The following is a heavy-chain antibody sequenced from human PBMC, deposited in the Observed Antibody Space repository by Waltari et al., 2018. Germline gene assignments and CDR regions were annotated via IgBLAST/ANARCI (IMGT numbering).Heavy chain of an antibody. Sequence: EVQLVESGGGLVKPGGSLRLSCEASGFTFSNAWMRWVRQAPGKGLRWVCRIKRRNEGGKTDYEGPVKGRFSVSRDDSKKMLYLEMNNLKTEDTAMYFCTTRSLVEGTDDVLDLWGRGTMAIVSS. D-gene: IGHD2-21*02. CDR1: GFTFSNAW. V-gene: IGHV3-15*01. CDR2: IKRRNEGGKT. J-gene: IGHJ3*01. CDR3: TTRSLVEGTDDVLDL.